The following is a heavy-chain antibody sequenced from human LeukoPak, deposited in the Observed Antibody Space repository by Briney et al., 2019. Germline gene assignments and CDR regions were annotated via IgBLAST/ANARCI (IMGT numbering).Heavy chain of an antibody. V-gene: IGHV1-46*01. CDR2: INPSGGST. Sequence: ASVKVSCKASGYTFTNYYMHWVRQAPGQGLEWVGIINPSGGSTNYAQKFQGRVTMTRDTSTSTVYMELSSLRSEDTAVYYCARVSANTYYYGSGSYQYFDYWGQGTLVTVSS. CDR1: GYTFTNYY. CDR3: ARVSANTYYYGSGSYQYFDY. D-gene: IGHD3-10*01. J-gene: IGHJ4*02.